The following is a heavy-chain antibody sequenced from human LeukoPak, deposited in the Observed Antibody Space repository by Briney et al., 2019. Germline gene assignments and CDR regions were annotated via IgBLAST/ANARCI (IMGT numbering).Heavy chain of an antibody. V-gene: IGHV3-15*01. J-gene: IGHJ3*02. CDR2: FKSKTDGGTT. D-gene: IGHD3-22*01. CDR1: GFTFSSYS. Sequence: GGSLRLSCAASGFTFSSYSMNWVRQAPGKGLEWVGRFKSKTDGGTTDYAAPVKGRFTISRDDSKNTLYLQMNSLKTEDTAVYYCTTHSSGYYYDAFDIWGQGTTVTVS. CDR3: TTHSSGYYYDAFDI.